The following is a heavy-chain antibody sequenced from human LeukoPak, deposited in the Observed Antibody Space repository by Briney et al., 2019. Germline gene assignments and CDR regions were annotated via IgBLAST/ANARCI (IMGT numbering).Heavy chain of an antibody. D-gene: IGHD4-11*01. J-gene: IGHJ4*02. Sequence: PGGSLRLSCAASGFTFSSYWMHWVRQAPGKGLVWVSRINTDGSSTTYADSVEGRFTISRDNAKNTLYLQMNSLRAEDTAVYYCAKVSVTVRNTILSRDVGYYFDYWGQGTLVTVSS. CDR1: GFTFSSYW. CDR2: INTDGSST. CDR3: AKVSVTVRNTILSRDVGYYFDY. V-gene: IGHV3-74*01.